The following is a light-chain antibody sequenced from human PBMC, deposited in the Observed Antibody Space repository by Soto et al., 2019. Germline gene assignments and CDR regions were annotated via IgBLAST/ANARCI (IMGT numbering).Light chain of an antibody. V-gene: IGLV2-23*01. Sequence: QSVLTQPASVSGSPGQPITSSCTGSSSAVGGYRLVSWYQCHPVKVPILIIYEGNKRPSCVSNLCSGSEPGNTASTPISGLQAEDEAAYDGCSSALSRTVVLGTGTKV. J-gene: IGLJ1*01. CDR3: CSSALSRTVV. CDR2: EGN. CDR1: SSAVGGYRL.